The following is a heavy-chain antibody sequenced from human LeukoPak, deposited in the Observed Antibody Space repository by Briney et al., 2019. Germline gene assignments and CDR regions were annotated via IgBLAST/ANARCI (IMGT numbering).Heavy chain of an antibody. J-gene: IGHJ6*03. D-gene: IGHD1-14*01. CDR1: GFTFSSYW. Sequence: GGSLRLSCAASGFTFSSYWMHWVRQAPGKGLVWVSRINSDGSSTSYADSVTGRFTISRDAANNMLYLQMNSLRAEDTAVYYCARDWRGASRNYYYYYMDVWGKGTTVTVSS. V-gene: IGHV3-74*01. CDR2: INSDGSST. CDR3: ARDWRGASRNYYYYYMDV.